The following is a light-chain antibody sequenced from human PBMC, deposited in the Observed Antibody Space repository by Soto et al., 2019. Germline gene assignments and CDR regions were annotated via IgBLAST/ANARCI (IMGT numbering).Light chain of an antibody. CDR2: GAS. J-gene: IGKJ1*01. CDR1: QSIRSSY. CDR3: QQYGSFPRT. Sequence: EIVLTQSPGTLSLSPGERATLSCTASQSIRSSYLAWYQQKPGQAPRLLISGASRRATGIPGRFSGSGSGTDFTLSISRLEPEDFAVYYCQQYGSFPRTFGQGTKVEIK. V-gene: IGKV3-20*01.